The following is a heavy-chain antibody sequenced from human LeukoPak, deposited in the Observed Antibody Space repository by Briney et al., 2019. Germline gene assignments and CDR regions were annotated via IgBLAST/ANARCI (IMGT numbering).Heavy chain of an antibody. CDR2: IYSGGST. CDR1: GFTVSSNY. CDR3: ARDPNYYGSGSYYNRTDY. J-gene: IGHJ4*02. D-gene: IGHD3-10*01. Sequence: GGSLRLSCAASGFTVSSNYMSWVRQAPGKGLEWVSVIYSGGSTYYADSVKGRFTISRDNSKNTLYLQMNSLRAEDTAVYYCARDPNYYGSGSYYNRTDYWGQGTLVTVSS. V-gene: IGHV3-66*01.